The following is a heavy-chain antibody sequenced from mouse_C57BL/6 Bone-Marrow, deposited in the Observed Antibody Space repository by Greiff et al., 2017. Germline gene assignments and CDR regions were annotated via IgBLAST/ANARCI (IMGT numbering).Heavy chain of an antibody. J-gene: IGHJ2*01. Sequence: QVQLQQSGAELARPGASVKLSCKASGYTFTSYGISWVKQRTGQGLEWIGEIYPRSGNTYYNEKFKGKATLTAEKSSSTAYMELRSLTSADYAVYSSGRSPGLFRWDYWGRGTTLTVSS. CDR1: GYTFTSYG. CDR3: GRSPGLFRWDY. D-gene: IGHD1-1*02. CDR2: IYPRSGNT. V-gene: IGHV1-81*01.